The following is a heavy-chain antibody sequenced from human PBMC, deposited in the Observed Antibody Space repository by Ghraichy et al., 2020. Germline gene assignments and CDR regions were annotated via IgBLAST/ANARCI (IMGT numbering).Heavy chain of an antibody. D-gene: IGHD6-13*01. CDR3: AKLGGWGSSWTYFDY. CDR2: ISGSGGST. V-gene: IGHV3-23*01. CDR1: GFTFSSYA. Sequence: GGSLRLSCAASGFTFSSYAMSWVRQAPGKGLEWVLAISGSGGSTYYADSVKGRFTISRDNSKNTLYLQMNSLRAEDTAVYYCAKLGGWGSSWTYFDYWGQGTLVTVSS. J-gene: IGHJ4*02.